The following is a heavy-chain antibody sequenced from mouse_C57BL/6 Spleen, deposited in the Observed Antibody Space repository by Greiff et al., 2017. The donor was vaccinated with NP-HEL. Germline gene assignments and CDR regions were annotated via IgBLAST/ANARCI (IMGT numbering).Heavy chain of an antibody. CDR2: IDPSDSYT. J-gene: IGHJ2*01. CDR1: GYTFTSYW. Sequence: QVQLKQPGAELVKPGASVKLSCKASGYTFTSYWMQWVKQRPGQGLEWIGEIDPSDSYTNYNQKFKGKATLTVDTSSSTAYMQLSSRTSEDSAVYYCARRAGTYYFDDWGHGTTLTVSS. D-gene: IGHD2-14*01. V-gene: IGHV1-50*01. CDR3: ARRAGTYYFDD.